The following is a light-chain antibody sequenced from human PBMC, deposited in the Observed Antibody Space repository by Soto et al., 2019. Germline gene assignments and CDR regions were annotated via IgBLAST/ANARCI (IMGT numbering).Light chain of an antibody. CDR1: QSVGSY. CDR3: QQRDKWPRT. CDR2: GAS. J-gene: IGKJ2*01. V-gene: IGKV3-11*01. Sequence: EIVLTQSPATLSLSPGERATLSCRASQSVGSYLAWYQHKPGQAPRLLIYGASNRATDIPGRFSGRGSGTDFTLTISSLESGESAVYYCQQRDKWPRTFGQGTKLEIK.